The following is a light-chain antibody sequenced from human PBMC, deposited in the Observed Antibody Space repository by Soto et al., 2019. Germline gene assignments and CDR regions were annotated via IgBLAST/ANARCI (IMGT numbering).Light chain of an antibody. V-gene: IGKV1-5*03. CDR1: QSINNW. CDR2: KAS. J-gene: IGKJ4*01. Sequence: DIQMTQSPSTLSASVGDRVIITCRASQSINNWLAWYQQKPGKAPNLLIYKASTLESGVPSRFSGSGSGTEFTLTISSLQPDDFATYYCQQVVSYPLTFGGGTKVEIK. CDR3: QQVVSYPLT.